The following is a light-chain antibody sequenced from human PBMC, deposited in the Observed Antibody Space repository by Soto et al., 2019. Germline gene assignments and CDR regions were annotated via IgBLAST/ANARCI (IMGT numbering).Light chain of an antibody. CDR1: QSVSSSY. J-gene: IGKJ4*01. V-gene: IGKV3-20*01. CDR2: GAS. CDR3: QQYGRSPPT. Sequence: EIVLTQSPGTLSLSPGERGTLSCRASQSVSSSYLAWYQQKPGQAPRLLIEGASSRATGIPDRFSGSGSGTDFTLTISRLEPEGFAVYYCQQYGRSPPTFGGGTKVENK.